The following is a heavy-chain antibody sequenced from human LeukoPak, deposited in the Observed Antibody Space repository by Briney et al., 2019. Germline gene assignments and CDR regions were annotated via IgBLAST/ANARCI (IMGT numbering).Heavy chain of an antibody. D-gene: IGHD6-13*01. V-gene: IGHV4-61*02. CDR2: IYTSGST. J-gene: IGHJ3*02. Sequence: PSQTMSLTCTVSGGPISSGSYYWSWIRHPAGKGLEWIGRIYTSGSTNYNPSLKSRVTISVDTSKNQFSLKLSSVTPADTAVYYCASSSSWAAGAAFDICGQGTMITVSS. CDR3: ASSSSWAAGAAFDI. CDR1: GGPISSGSYY.